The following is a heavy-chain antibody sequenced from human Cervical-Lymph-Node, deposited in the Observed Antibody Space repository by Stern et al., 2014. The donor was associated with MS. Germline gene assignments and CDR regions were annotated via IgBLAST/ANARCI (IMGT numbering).Heavy chain of an antibody. D-gene: IGHD2-2*02. J-gene: IGHJ6*02. CDR1: GYTFTGYY. CDR3: ARDLYQYQMLYGGPYYYYGMDV. Sequence: QVQLVQSGAEVKKPGASVKVSCKASGYTFTGYYMHWVRQAPGQGLEWMGWINPNSGDTSYAQKFQGRVTMTRDTSITTLYMEVSSLRSDDTAVYYCARDLYQYQMLYGGPYYYYGMDVWGQGTTVTVSS. CDR2: INPNSGDT. V-gene: IGHV1-2*02.